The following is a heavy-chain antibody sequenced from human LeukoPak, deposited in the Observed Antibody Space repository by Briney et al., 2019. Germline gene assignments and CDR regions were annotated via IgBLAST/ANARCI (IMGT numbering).Heavy chain of an antibody. CDR1: GFTVSSYA. J-gene: IGHJ4*02. CDR2: IGGGGTP. Sequence: PGGSLRLSCAASGFTVSSYAMGWVRQAPGQGLEWVSAIGGGGTPYYADSVKGRFSISRDISKNTLLLQMNSLRAEDTAVYYCARRRYDWGGDFANWGQGTLVTVSS. D-gene: IGHD3-16*01. V-gene: IGHV3-23*01. CDR3: ARRRYDWGGDFAN.